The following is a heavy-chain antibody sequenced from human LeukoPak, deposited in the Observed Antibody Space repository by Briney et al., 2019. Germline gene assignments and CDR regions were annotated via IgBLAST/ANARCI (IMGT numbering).Heavy chain of an antibody. D-gene: IGHD3-3*01. Sequence: GGSLRLSCAASGFTFSSYAMSWVRQAPGKGLEWLSAISGGGGSTYYADSVKGRFTISRDNSKNTLDLQMNRVRAELTAVHYCAKEFFGRAFDTSGHGTLVTVSS. V-gene: IGHV3-23*01. CDR1: GFTFSSYA. J-gene: IGHJ3*02. CDR2: ISGGGGST. CDR3: AKEFFGRAFDT.